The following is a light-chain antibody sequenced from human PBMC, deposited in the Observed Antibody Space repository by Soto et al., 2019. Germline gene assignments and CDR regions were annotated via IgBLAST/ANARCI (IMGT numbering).Light chain of an antibody. CDR1: SSDVGNYKL. Sequence: QSALTQPASVSGSPGQSITISCTGTSSDVGNYKLVSWYQQHPGKAPQLMIYDGSERPSGVSNRFSGSKSGNTASLTISGLKAEDEADYYCCSYAAGSTSVVFGGGTKLTVL. V-gene: IGLV2-23*01. J-gene: IGLJ2*01. CDR3: CSYAAGSTSVV. CDR2: DGS.